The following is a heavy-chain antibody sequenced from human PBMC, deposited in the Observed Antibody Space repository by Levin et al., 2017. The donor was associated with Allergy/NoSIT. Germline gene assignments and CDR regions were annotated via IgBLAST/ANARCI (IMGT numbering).Heavy chain of an antibody. CDR1: GESFSGYF. V-gene: IGHV4-34*01. J-gene: IGHJ4*02. CDR2: INFNGIT. Sequence: ESLKISCAVNGESFSGYFWTWIRQSPGKGLEWIGQINFNGITTYNPSLKSRVIISVDPTKKQFSLKLTYLTAADTAVYFCARGGEVPSQYYFDYWGQGTLVTVSS. D-gene: IGHD1-1*01. CDR3: ARGGEVPSQYYFDY.